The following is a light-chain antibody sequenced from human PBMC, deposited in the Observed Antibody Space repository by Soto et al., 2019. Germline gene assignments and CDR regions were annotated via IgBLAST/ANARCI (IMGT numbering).Light chain of an antibody. J-gene: IGKJ2*01. CDR3: QQSYSTPRT. V-gene: IGKV1-39*01. CDR2: GAS. CDR1: QSISSS. Sequence: DIQMTQSPYSLSASVGDRVTITCRASQSISSSLNWYQQKPGKAPKLLIYGASSLQSGVPSRFSGSGSGTDFTLIISSLQPEDFATYYCQQSYSTPRTFGQGTKLEIK.